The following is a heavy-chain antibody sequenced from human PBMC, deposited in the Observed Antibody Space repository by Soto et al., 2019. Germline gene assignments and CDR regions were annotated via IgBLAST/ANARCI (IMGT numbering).Heavy chain of an antibody. V-gene: IGHV1-2*04. Sequence: ASVKLSCKASGYTITGYHMHCVRQPHGKGLEWMGWINPNSGGTNYAQKFQGWVTMTRDTSISTAYMELSRLRSDDTAVYYCARGRVRRAESYGRYFDWSTRYYMGVWGKGITVTVSS. CDR2: INPNSGGT. J-gene: IGHJ6*03. D-gene: IGHD3-9*01. CDR3: ARGRVRRAESYGRYFDWSTRYYMGV. CDR1: GYTITGYH.